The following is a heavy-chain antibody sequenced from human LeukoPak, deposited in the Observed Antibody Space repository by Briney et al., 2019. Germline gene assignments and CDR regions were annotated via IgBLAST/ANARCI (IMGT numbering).Heavy chain of an antibody. D-gene: IGHD5-18*01. CDR1: GGSFSGYY. J-gene: IGHJ4*02. CDR2: INHSGST. V-gene: IGHV4-34*01. Sequence: SETLSLTCAVYGGSFSGYYWSWIRQPPGKGLEWIGEINHSGSTNYNPSLKSRVTISVDTSKNQFSLKLSSVTAADTAVYYCARGKILGDTAMVTPFDYWGQGTLVTVSS. CDR3: ARGKILGDTAMVTPFDY.